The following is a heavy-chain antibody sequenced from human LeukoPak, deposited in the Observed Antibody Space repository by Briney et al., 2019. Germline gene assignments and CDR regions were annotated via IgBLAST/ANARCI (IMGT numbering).Heavy chain of an antibody. D-gene: IGHD2-21*01. CDR3: ARQMGPYSPFDY. CDR1: GYTFTGYY. J-gene: IGHJ4*02. Sequence: ASVKVSCKASGYTFTGYYTHWVRQAPGQGLEWMGWINPNSGGTNYAQKFQGRVTMTRDTSISTAYMELSRLRSDDTAVYYCARQMGPYSPFDYWGQGTLVTVSS. V-gene: IGHV1-2*02. CDR2: INPNSGGT.